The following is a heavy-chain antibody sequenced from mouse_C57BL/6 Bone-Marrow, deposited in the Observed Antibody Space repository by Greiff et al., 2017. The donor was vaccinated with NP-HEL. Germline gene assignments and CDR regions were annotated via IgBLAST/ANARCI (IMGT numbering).Heavy chain of an antibody. V-gene: IGHV5-16*01. CDR2: INYDGSST. CDR3: ARGDYSNYGYYFDY. CDR1: GFTFSDYY. D-gene: IGHD2-5*01. J-gene: IGHJ2*01. Sequence: EVKLMESEGGLVQPGSSMKLSCTASGFTFSDYYMAWVRQVPEKGLEWVANINYDGSSTYYLDSLKSRFIISIDNAKNILYLQMSSLKSEDTATYYCARGDYSNYGYYFDYWGQGTTLTVSS.